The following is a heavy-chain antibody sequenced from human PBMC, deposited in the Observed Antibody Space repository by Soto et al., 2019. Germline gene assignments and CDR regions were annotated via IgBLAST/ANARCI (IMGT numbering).Heavy chain of an antibody. J-gene: IGHJ6*02. CDR1: GGSVRSGNHF. CDR3: ARGGEPLGYYGLDV. Sequence: SETLSLTCSVSGGSVRSGNHFWNWIRQPPGRGLEWLGYMYYTGVTNYNPSLKSRVSMSVDTSKDQFSLNRTSLTAADTAVYYCARGGEPLGYYGLDVWGQGTTVTVSS. V-gene: IGHV4-61*01. CDR2: MYYTGVT.